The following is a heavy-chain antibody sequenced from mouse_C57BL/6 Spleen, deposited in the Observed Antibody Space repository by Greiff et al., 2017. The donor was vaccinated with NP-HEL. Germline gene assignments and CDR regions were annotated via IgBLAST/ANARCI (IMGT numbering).Heavy chain of an antibody. CDR1: GFNIKNTY. CDR2: IDPANGNT. CDR3: AFLYDEYYYAMDY. J-gene: IGHJ4*01. D-gene: IGHD2-12*01. Sequence: VHVKQSVAELVRPGASVKLSCTASGFNIKNTYMHWVKQRPEQGLEWIGRIDPANGNTKYAPKFQGKATITADTSSNTAYLQLSSLTSEDTAIYYCAFLYDEYYYAMDYWGQGTSVTVSS. V-gene: IGHV14-3*01.